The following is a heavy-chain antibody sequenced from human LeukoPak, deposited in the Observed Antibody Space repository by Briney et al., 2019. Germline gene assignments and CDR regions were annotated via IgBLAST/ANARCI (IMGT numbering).Heavy chain of an antibody. Sequence: PGRSLRLSCAASGFTVSSIFMSWVCQAPGKGLEWVSVIYSGGSTYYADSVKGRFTISRDNSKNTLYLQMNSLRAEDTAVYYCAREGRDTAGYFDYWGQGSLVTVSS. D-gene: IGHD5-18*01. CDR3: AREGRDTAGYFDY. V-gene: IGHV3-53*01. CDR1: GFTVSSIF. CDR2: IYSGGST. J-gene: IGHJ4*02.